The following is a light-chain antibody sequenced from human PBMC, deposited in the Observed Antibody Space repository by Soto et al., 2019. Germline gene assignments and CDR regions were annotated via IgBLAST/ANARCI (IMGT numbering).Light chain of an antibody. CDR3: QQYNNWPPT. V-gene: IGKV3-15*01. J-gene: IGKJ5*01. CDR1: HIVNSN. Sequence: EIGIVQTSTPPSVSPGERTTLSFRASHIVNSNLAWYQQKPGQAPRLLIYGASTRATDIPARFSGSGSGTEFTLTISSLQSEDFAVYYCQQYNNWPPTFGHGTRLEIK. CDR2: GAS.